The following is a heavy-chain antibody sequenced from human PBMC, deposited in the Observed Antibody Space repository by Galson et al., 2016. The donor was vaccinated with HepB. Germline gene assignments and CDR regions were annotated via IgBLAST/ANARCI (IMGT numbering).Heavy chain of an antibody. D-gene: IGHD2-15*01. Sequence: MTWVRQAPGKGLEWVSVITDSGDDTHHADSVKGRFIMSRDNSKNTVYLQMNNLRDEDTAIYFCARGTKRFCSGSNCYPLDHWGQGTLVTVSS. V-gene: IGHV3-23*01. CDR3: ARGTKRFCSGSNCYPLDH. CDR2: ITDSGDDT. J-gene: IGHJ4*02.